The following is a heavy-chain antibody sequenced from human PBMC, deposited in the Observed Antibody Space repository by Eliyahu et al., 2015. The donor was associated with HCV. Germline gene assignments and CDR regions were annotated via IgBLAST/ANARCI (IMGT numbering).Heavy chain of an antibody. Sequence: QVQLVQSGAEVGKPESSVKVSCKVSGGTFNTHGIIWVRQAPGQGLEWMGGIVPLLGTPDYARIFQGRVTISADGSSSTVYMVLNRLTSQDTAVYYCARANSAYYDILTGDHFFDFWGQGTLITVSS. CDR1: GGTFNTHG. CDR2: IVPLLGTP. CDR3: ARANSAYYDILTGDHFFDF. V-gene: IGHV1-69*01. D-gene: IGHD3-9*01. J-gene: IGHJ4*02.